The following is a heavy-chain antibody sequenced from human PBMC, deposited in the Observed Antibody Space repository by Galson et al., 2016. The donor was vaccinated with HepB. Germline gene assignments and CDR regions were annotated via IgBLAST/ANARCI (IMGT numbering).Heavy chain of an antibody. V-gene: IGHV1-46*01. CDR3: ARDGDEYGDFASRYFDY. D-gene: IGHD4-17*01. Sequence: SVKVSCKAFGYTFTSYYMNWVRQAPGQGLEWMGIINPSGGSTSYAQKFPGRVTMTRDTSTSTVYMELSSLRSGDTAVYFCARDGDEYGDFASRYFDYWGQGTLVTVSS. J-gene: IGHJ4*02. CDR1: GYTFTSYY. CDR2: INPSGGST.